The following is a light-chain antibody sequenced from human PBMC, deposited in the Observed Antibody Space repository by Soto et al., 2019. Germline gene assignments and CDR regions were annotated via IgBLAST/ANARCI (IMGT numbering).Light chain of an antibody. V-gene: IGKV3-11*01. J-gene: IGKJ1*01. Sequence: EIVLTQSPATLSLSPGERATLSCRASHSVRSYLLWYQQKPGQAPRLLISDASNRATGIPARFSGSGSGTDFTLTISRLEPEDFAVYFCQQYVTAPRTFGQGTKVDI. CDR1: HSVRSY. CDR2: DAS. CDR3: QQYVTAPRT.